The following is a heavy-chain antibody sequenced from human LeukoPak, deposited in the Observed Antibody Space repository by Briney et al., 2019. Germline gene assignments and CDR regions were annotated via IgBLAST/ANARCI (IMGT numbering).Heavy chain of an antibody. CDR1: GFTFISYA. J-gene: IGHJ4*02. CDR2: ISYDGSNK. CDR3: ARDVVRGYSYGPLDY. Sequence: GGSLRLSCAASGFTFISYAMHWVRQAPGKGLEWVAVISYDGSNKYYADSVKGRFTISRDNSKNTLYLQMNSLRAEDTAVYYCARDVVRGYSYGPLDYWGQGTLVTVSS. D-gene: IGHD5-18*01. V-gene: IGHV3-30-3*01.